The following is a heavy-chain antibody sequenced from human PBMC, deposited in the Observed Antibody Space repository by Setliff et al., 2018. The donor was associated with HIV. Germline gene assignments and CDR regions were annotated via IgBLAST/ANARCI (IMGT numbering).Heavy chain of an antibody. CDR2: IYYSGNT. V-gene: IGHV4-38-2*02. CDR1: GYSISSGYY. Sequence: SETLSLTCTVSGYSISSGYYWGWIRQPPGKGLEWIGSIYYSGNTYYNPSLKTRVTMSVDTSKNHFSLQLRSVTAADTAVYYCARLFQWMSFAFDIWGQGTMVTVSS. D-gene: IGHD5-12*01. J-gene: IGHJ3*02. CDR3: ARLFQWMSFAFDI.